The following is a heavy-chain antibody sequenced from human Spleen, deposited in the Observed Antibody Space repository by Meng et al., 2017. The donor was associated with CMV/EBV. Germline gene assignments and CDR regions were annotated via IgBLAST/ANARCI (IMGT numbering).Heavy chain of an antibody. CDR1: GFTLSTHDIFSSYG. D-gene: IGHD2-2*02. J-gene: IGHJ6*02. V-gene: IGHV3-30*02. CDR3: ARGEECSATSCYSGMSSYYYGMDV. Sequence: GESLKISXXASGFTLSTHDIFSSYGMHWVRQGPAKGLEWVAFIRYDGSNQHYADSVKGRFIISRDNAKNSLYLQMNSLRAEDTAVYYCARGEECSATSCYSGMSSYYYGMDVWGQGTTVTVSS. CDR2: IRYDGSNQ.